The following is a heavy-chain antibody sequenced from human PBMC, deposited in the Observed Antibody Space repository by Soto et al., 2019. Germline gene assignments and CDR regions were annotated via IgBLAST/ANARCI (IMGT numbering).Heavy chain of an antibody. Sequence: SVKVSCKASGGTFSSYAISWVRQAPGQGLEWMGGIIPIFGTANYAQKFQGRVTITADESTSTAYMELSSLRSEDTAVYYCARDGPMDRAFDIWGQGTMVTVSS. CDR2: IIPIFGTA. J-gene: IGHJ3*02. CDR3: ARDGPMDRAFDI. CDR1: GGTFSSYA. V-gene: IGHV1-69*13. D-gene: IGHD3-10*01.